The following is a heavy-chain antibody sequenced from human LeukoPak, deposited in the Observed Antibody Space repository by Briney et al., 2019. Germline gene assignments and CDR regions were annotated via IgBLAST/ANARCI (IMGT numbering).Heavy chain of an antibody. V-gene: IGHV3-7*01. CDR3: AREVVLSTSAWFEY. CDR2: IKQDGTEK. D-gene: IGHD3-22*01. Sequence: GGSLRLSCAVSGFTFSSYWMSWVRQAPGKGLEWVANIKQDGTEKYYQDSVKGRFTISRDNAKNSLYLQMNSLRAEDTAVYYCAREVVLSTSAWFEYWGQGTLVTVSS. J-gene: IGHJ4*02. CDR1: GFTFSSYW.